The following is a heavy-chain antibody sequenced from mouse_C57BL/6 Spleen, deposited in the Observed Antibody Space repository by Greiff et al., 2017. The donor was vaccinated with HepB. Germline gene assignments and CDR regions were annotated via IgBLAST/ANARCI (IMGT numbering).Heavy chain of an antibody. V-gene: IGHV1-18*01. CDR2: INPNNGGT. D-gene: IGHD1-1*01. Sequence: VQLQQSGPELVKPGASVKIPCKASGYTFTDYNMDWVKQSHGKSLEWIGGINPNNGGTIYNQKFKGKATLTVDKSSSAAYMELRSLTSEDTAVCYCARGGSHYGSGPWCAYWGQGTLVTVSA. J-gene: IGHJ3*01. CDR3: ARGGSHYGSGPWCAY. CDR1: GYTFTDYN.